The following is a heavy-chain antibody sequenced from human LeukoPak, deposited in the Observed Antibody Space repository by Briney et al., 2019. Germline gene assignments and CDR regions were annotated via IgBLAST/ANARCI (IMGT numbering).Heavy chain of an antibody. CDR2: ISYDGSNK. V-gene: IGHV3-30-3*01. D-gene: IGHD6-13*01. CDR1: GFTFSSYA. CDR3: ARDPAAAGRDFDY. J-gene: IGHJ4*02. Sequence: GGSLRLSCAASGFTFSSYAMHWVRQAPGKGLEWVAVISYDGSNKYYADSVKGRFTISRDNSKNTLYLQMNSLRAEDTAVYYCARDPAAAGRDFDYWGQGTLVTVSS.